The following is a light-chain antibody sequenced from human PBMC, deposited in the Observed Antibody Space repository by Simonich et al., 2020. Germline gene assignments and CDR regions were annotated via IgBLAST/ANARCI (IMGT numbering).Light chain of an antibody. V-gene: IGKV1-13*02. CDR1: QGISSA. J-gene: IGKJ1*01. Sequence: AIQLTQSPSSLSASVGDRVTITCRASQGISSALAWYQQKPGKAPKLLIYDASSLESGVPSRFSGSGSGTDFTLTISSLQAEDVAVYYCQQYYSTPQTFGQGTKVEIK. CDR2: DAS. CDR3: QQYYSTPQT.